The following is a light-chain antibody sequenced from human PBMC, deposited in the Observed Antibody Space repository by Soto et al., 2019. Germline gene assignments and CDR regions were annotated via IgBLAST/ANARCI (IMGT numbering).Light chain of an antibody. CDR1: QTISIY. CDR2: AAS. V-gene: IGKV1-39*01. CDR3: QQSYSTPRT. Sequence: DIQMTQSPSSLSASVGDRITITCRASQTISIYLNWYQQKPGEAPKLLIYAASSLQSGVPSRFSGRGSGTDFTLTISSLQPEDFATYYCQQSYSTPRTFGPGTKVHIK. J-gene: IGKJ3*01.